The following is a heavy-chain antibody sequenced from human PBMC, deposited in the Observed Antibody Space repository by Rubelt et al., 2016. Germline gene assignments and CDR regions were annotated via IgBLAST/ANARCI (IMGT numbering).Heavy chain of an antibody. J-gene: IGHJ4*02. D-gene: IGHD2-2*02. Sequence: QVQLQESGPGLVKPSETLSLTCTVSGGSISSDSYYWGWIRQPPGKGLEWIGNIYYSGSTYYNPSLKSRVTISVDTSKNQFSLNLSSVTAADTAVYYCARLGYCSSISCYSDSWGQGTLVTVSS. CDR2: IYYSGST. CDR3: ARLGYCSSISCYSDS. CDR1: GGSISSDSYY. V-gene: IGHV4-39*01.